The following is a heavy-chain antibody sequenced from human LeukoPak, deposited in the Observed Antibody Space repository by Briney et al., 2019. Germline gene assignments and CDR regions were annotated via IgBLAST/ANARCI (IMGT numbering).Heavy chain of an antibody. D-gene: IGHD5-18*01. Sequence: PSETLSLTCAVYGGSFSGYYWSWIRQPPGKGLEWIGEINHSGSTNYNPSLKSRVTISVDTPKNQFSLKLSSVTAADTAVYYCARGGGGYSYGSFDYWGQGTLVTVSS. V-gene: IGHV4-34*01. J-gene: IGHJ4*02. CDR2: INHSGST. CDR3: ARGGGGYSYGSFDY. CDR1: GGSFSGYY.